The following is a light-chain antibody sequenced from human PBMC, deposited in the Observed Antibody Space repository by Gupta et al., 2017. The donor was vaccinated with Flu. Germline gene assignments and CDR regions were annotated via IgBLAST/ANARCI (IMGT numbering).Light chain of an antibody. J-gene: IGKJ2*01. CDR1: QSVGSK. Sequence: TTLSVSPGERATLSCRTSQSVGSKLAWYQQKPGQAPRLLIYGASTRATGVPGRFSGSGSGTEFTLTISSLQSEDFAVYYCQQYNDWLLYTFGQGTKLEIK. V-gene: IGKV3-15*01. CDR2: GAS. CDR3: QQYNDWLLYT.